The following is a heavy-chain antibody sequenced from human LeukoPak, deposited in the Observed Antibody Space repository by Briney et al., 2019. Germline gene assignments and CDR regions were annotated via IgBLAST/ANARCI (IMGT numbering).Heavy chain of an antibody. CDR2: ISESGDKT. CDR1: GFPFSNYA. CDR3: AKQWVDC. D-gene: IGHD1-26*01. J-gene: IGHJ4*02. V-gene: IGHV3-23*01. Sequence: GRSLRLFCAASGFPFSNYAMNWVRQAPGKGLEWVSSISESGDKTDYADSVRGRFTISRDNSQNTLYLQMNSLRVEVTALYYCAKQWVDCWGQGTLVTVSS.